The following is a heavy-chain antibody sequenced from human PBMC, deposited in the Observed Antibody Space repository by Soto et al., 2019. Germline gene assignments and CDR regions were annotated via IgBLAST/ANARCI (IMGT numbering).Heavy chain of an antibody. Sequence: GGSLRLSCEVSGFPFNFYSMNWVRQAPGKGLEWIAYITPTSRAINYADSVRGRFTISRDNAKNSLYLQMNSLRAEDTAVYYCARDLYLFRATIGSTRAREGRSDYWGQGTLVTVSS. J-gene: IGHJ4*02. CDR3: ARDLYLFRATIGSTRAREGRSDY. D-gene: IGHD1-1*01. CDR2: ITPTSRAI. CDR1: GFPFNFYS. V-gene: IGHV3-48*04.